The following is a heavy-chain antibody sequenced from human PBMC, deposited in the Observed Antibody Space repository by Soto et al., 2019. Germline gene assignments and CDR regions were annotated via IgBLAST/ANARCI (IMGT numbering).Heavy chain of an antibody. CDR2: ISYDGGKK. CDR1: GFTFTDYA. CDR3: TRDTYLDSSGPTYYYYYGIDG. Sequence: QVQLVESGGGVVQPGRSLRLSCAASGFTFTDYALHWVRQAPGKGLEWVAVISYDGGKKYYADSVKGRFTISRDNSKNTVYLQMNSLRVEDTAVYYCTRDTYLDSSGPTYYYYYGIDGWGQGTPVTVSS. J-gene: IGHJ6*02. V-gene: IGHV3-30-3*01. D-gene: IGHD3-22*01.